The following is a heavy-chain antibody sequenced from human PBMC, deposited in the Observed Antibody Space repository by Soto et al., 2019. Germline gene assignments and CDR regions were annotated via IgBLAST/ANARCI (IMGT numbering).Heavy chain of an antibody. V-gene: IGHV1-18*01. CDR3: ARGPWDDFWSGAGRFDY. J-gene: IGHJ4*02. CDR2: ISAYNGNT. D-gene: IGHD3-3*01. Sequence: GASVKVSCKASGYTFTSYGISWVRQAPGQGLEWMGWISAYNGNTNYAQKLQGRVTMTTDTSTSTAYMELRSLRSDDTAVYYCARGPWDDFWSGAGRFDYRGQGTLVTVS. CDR1: GYTFTSYG.